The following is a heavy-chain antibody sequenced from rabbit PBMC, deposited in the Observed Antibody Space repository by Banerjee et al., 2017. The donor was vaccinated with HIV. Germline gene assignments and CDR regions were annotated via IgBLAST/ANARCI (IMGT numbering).Heavy chain of an antibody. J-gene: IGHJ4*01. CDR2: IYAGSSGST. D-gene: IGHD2-1*01. CDR1: GFSFSSSYY. V-gene: IGHV1S40*01. Sequence: QSLEESGGDLVKPGASLTLTCTASGFSFSSSYYMCWVRQAPGKGLEWIACIYAGSSGSTYYASWAKGRFTISKTSSTTVTLQMTSLTAADTATYFCARDLIDYEYDDYGDSHYINLWGPGTLVTVS. CDR3: ARDLIDYEYDDYGDSHYINL.